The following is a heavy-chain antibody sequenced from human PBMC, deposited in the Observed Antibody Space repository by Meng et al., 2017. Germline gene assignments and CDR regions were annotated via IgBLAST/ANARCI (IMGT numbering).Heavy chain of an antibody. CDR3: ARVGSFLRDY. CDR1: GGSFSGYY. Sequence: QVQLQQEGPRMFTPYATRSCACAVYGGSFSGYYWSWIRQPPGKGLEWSGEINHSGSTNYNPSLKSRVTISVDTSKNQFSLKLSSVTAADTAVYYCARVGSFLRDYWGQGTLVTVSS. D-gene: IGHD2/OR15-2a*01. CDR2: INHSGST. J-gene: IGHJ4*02. V-gene: IGHV4-34*01.